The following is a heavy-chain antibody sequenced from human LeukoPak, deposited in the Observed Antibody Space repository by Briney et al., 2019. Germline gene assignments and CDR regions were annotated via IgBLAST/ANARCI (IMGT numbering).Heavy chain of an antibody. CDR2: INHSGST. CDR1: GGSFSGYY. CDR3: ARATYYYDSSGYYYVGWFDP. Sequence: KPSETLSLTCAVYGGSFSGYYWSWIRQPPGKGLEWIGEINHSGSTNYNPSLKSRVTISVDTSKNQFSLKRSSVTAADTAVYYCARATYYYDSSGYYYVGWFDPWGQGTLVTVSS. V-gene: IGHV4-34*01. J-gene: IGHJ5*02. D-gene: IGHD3-22*01.